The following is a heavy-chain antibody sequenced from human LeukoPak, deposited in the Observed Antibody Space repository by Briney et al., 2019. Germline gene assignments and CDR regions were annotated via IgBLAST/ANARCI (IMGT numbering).Heavy chain of an antibody. Sequence: AGGSLRLSCAASGFTFNTYGMHWVRQAPGKGLEWVSYISSSSSTIYYADSVKGRFTISRDNAKNSLYLQMNSLRAEDTAVYYCARDRMVRGVISGYNWFDPWGQGTLVTVSS. CDR3: ARDRMVRGVISGYNWFDP. D-gene: IGHD3-10*01. CDR1: GFTFNTYG. CDR2: ISSSSSTI. V-gene: IGHV3-48*01. J-gene: IGHJ5*02.